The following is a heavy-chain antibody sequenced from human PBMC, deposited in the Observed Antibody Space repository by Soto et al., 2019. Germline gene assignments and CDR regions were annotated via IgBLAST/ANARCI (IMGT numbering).Heavy chain of an antibody. CDR1: GFTFSSYS. CDR3: ARGTDYDILTGYYLGWFDP. D-gene: IGHD3-9*01. CDR2: ISSSSSYI. J-gene: IGHJ5*02. V-gene: IGHV3-21*01. Sequence: GGSLRLSCAASGFTFSSYSMNWVRQAPGKGLEWVSSISSSSSYIYYADSVKGRFTISRDNAKNSLYLQMNSLRAEDTAVYYCARGTDYDILTGYYLGWFDPWGQGTLVTVSS.